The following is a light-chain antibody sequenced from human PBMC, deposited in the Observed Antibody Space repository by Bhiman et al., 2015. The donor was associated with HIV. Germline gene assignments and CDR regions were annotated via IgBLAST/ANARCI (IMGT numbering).Light chain of an antibody. CDR2: GNN. Sequence: QSVLTQPPSVSGAPGQRVTISCTGSSSNIGAGYDVHWYQHLPGTAPKLLIYGNNNRPSGVPDRFSGSKSGNTASLTISGLQAEDEADYYCSSFTTSSTYVFGTGTKVTVL. V-gene: IGLV1-40*01. J-gene: IGLJ1*01. CDR1: SSNIGAGYD. CDR3: SSFTTSSTYV.